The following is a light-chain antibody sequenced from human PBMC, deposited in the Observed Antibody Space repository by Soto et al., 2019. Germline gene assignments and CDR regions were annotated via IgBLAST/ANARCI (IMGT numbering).Light chain of an antibody. CDR2: WAS. CDR3: QQYDTTPVT. Sequence: DIVMTQSPDSLSVSLGERATINCKSSQTVLHGSNYLAWYQQKAGQPPKLLIYWASTRESGVPDRFSGSGSGTDFTLTITSLKAEDVTVYYCQQYDTTPVTFGQGTKVEI. CDR1: QTVLHGSNY. V-gene: IGKV4-1*01. J-gene: IGKJ1*01.